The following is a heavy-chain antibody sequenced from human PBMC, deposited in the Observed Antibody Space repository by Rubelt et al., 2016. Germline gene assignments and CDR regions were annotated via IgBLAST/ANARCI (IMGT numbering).Heavy chain of an antibody. Sequence: QVQLVQSGAVLKKPGASVKVSCKVSGDTPSVFSIHWVRQAPGKGLEWMGGFDGEDGETVYAQNFQGRLIMTSDTSTGTVYMELISLRSDDTAVYFCARKTDYWGQGTLVTVSS. J-gene: IGHJ4*02. V-gene: IGHV1-24*01. CDR3: ARKTDY. CDR1: GDTPSVFS. CDR2: FDGEDGET.